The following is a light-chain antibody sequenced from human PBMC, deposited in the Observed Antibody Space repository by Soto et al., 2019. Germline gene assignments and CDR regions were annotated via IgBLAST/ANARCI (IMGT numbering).Light chain of an antibody. CDR2: AAS. CDR1: QSVSSTS. CDR3: QQYDNSLYT. Sequence: EIVLTQSPGTLSLSTGEIATLSCRASQSVSSTSLAWYQQKPGQPPRLLIYAASSRATGIPDRFSGTGSGTDFTLTISRLEPEDFAVYYCQQYDNSLYTFGPGTKLEIK. J-gene: IGKJ2*01. V-gene: IGKV3-20*01.